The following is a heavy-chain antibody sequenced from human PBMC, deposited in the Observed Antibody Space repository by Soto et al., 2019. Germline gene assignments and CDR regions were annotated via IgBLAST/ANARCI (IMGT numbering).Heavy chain of an antibody. CDR3: AGESVVVAAKVYYGMDV. V-gene: IGHV3-48*02. D-gene: IGHD2-15*01. J-gene: IGHJ6*02. CDR2: ISSNSYTI. CDR1: GFTFSSYD. Sequence: EVQLVESGGGLVQPGGSLRLSCAASGFTFSSYDMNWVRQAPGKGLEWVSYISSNSYTIYYADSVKGRFTISRDNAKNXMYMQRNSLRDEETAVYYCAGESVVVAAKVYYGMDVWGQGTTVTVSS.